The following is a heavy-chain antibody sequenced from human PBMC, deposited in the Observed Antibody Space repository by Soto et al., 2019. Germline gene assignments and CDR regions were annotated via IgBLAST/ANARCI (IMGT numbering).Heavy chain of an antibody. CDR1: GGSISSSSYY. CDR3: AGQSRGWYNWCDP. Sequence: PSETLSLTCSVSGGSISSSSYYWGWLRQPPAKGLGWMGSIDYSGSINYTPSLKSRFTKSVETSNNQFSRKLNSVTAAETAVYYCAGQSRGWYNWCDPWGQGTLVTVSA. V-gene: IGHV4-39*01. J-gene: IGHJ5*02. D-gene: IGHD6-19*01. CDR2: IDYSGSI.